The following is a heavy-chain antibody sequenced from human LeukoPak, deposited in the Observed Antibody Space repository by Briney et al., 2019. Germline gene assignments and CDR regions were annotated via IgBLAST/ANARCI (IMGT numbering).Heavy chain of an antibody. D-gene: IGHD2-15*01. V-gene: IGHV3-48*03. CDR3: ARDVYCSGGSCYRVDAFDI. CDR1: GFTFSSYE. J-gene: IGHJ3*02. Sequence: GGSLRLSCAASGFTFSSYEMNWVRQAPGKGLEWVSYISSSGSTIYYADSVKGRFTISRDNAKNSLYLQMNSLRAKDTAVYYCARDVYCSGGSCYRVDAFDIWGQGTMVTVSS. CDR2: ISSSGSTI.